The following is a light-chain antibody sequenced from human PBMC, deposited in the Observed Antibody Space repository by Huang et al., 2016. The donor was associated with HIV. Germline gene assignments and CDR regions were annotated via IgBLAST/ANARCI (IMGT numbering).Light chain of an antibody. V-gene: IGKV3-15*01. CDR2: AAS. Sequence: EIVMTQSPATPSVSPGERATLACRASQSVGSNLAWYQQRLGQAPRLLIYAASTRATGIPARFSGSGSGTEFTLTVSSLQSEDFAVYYCQQHNSWPRTFGQGTRV. CDR3: QQHNSWPRT. CDR1: QSVGSN. J-gene: IGKJ1*01.